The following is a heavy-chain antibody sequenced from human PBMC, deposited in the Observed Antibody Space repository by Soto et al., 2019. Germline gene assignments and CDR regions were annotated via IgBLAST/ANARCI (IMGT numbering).Heavy chain of an antibody. Sequence: SETLSLTCTVSGGSISSGGYYWSWIRQHPGKGLEWIGYIYYSGSTYYNPSLKSRVTISVDTSKNQFSLKLSSVTAADTAVYYCARVPTSSRPWFDPWGQGTLVTVSS. J-gene: IGHJ5*02. CDR1: GGSISSGGYY. CDR2: IYYSGST. CDR3: ARVPTSSRPWFDP. V-gene: IGHV4-31*03.